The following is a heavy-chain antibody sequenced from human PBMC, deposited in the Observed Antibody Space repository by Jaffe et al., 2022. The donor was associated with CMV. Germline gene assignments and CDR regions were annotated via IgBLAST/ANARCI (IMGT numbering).Heavy chain of an antibody. CDR2: IKQDGSEK. Sequence: EVQLVESGGGLVQPGGSLRLSCAASGFTFSSYWMSWVRQAPGKGLEWVANIKQDGSEKYYVDSVKGRFTISRDNAKNSLYLQMNSLRAEDTAVYYCASSLNCGGDCFDAFDIWGQGTMVTVSS. CDR1: GFTFSSYW. CDR3: ASSLNCGGDCFDAFDI. D-gene: IGHD2-21*02. J-gene: IGHJ3*02. V-gene: IGHV3-7*03.